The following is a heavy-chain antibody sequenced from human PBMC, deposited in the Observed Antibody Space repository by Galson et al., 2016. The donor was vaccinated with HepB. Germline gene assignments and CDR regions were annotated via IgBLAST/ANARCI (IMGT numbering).Heavy chain of an antibody. V-gene: IGHV3-48*02. CDR2: ISYSSRSI. CDR1: GFTFSSYS. CDR3: AREGGTGTTYLGKIFDY. Sequence: SLRLSCAASGFTFSSYSMNWVRQAPGKGLEWVSYISYSSRSIYYADSVKGRFTISRDKAKKSLYLQMNSLRDEDTAVYYCAREGGTGTTYLGKIFDYWGQGTLVTVSS. D-gene: IGHD1-7*01. J-gene: IGHJ4*02.